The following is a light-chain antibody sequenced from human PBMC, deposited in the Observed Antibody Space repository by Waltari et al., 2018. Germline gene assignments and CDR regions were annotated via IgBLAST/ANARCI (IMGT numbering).Light chain of an antibody. CDR3: QQSAHSPLT. J-gene: IGKJ4*01. CDR2: GAS. Sequence: EIVLTQSPGALSLSPGERATLSCRASHNVGNNYLAWFQQKPGQAPRLLIYGASSRATGIPDRFSGSGSGTDFTLTISRLEPEDFALYYCQQSAHSPLTFGGGTKVEIK. CDR1: HNVGNNY. V-gene: IGKV3-20*01.